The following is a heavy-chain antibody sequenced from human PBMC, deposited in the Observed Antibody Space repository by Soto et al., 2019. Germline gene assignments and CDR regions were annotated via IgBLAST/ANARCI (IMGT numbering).Heavy chain of an antibody. Sequence: GGSLRLSCAASGFTFSNAWMNWVRQAPGKGLEWVGRIKSKTDGGTTDYAAPVKGRFTISRDDSKNTLYLQMNSLKTEDTAVYYCTTGDCSGGSCYSHYYYGMDVWGQGTTVTVSS. CDR2: IKSKTDGGTT. V-gene: IGHV3-15*07. D-gene: IGHD2-15*01. J-gene: IGHJ6*02. CDR1: GFTFSNAW. CDR3: TTGDCSGGSCYSHYYYGMDV.